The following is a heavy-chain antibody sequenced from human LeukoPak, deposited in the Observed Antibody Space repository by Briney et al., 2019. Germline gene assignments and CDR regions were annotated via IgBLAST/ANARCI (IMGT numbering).Heavy chain of an antibody. CDR1: GFTFSSYS. D-gene: IGHD3-16*01. CDR3: ARVGRGFGFDY. V-gene: IGHV3-21*01. J-gene: IGHJ4*02. Sequence: GGSLTLSCAASGFTFSSYSMNWVRQAPGKGLEWVSSISSSSSYIYYADSVKGRFTISRDNAKNSLYLQMNSLRAEDTAVYYCARVGRGFGFDYWGQGTLVTVSS. CDR2: ISSSSSYI.